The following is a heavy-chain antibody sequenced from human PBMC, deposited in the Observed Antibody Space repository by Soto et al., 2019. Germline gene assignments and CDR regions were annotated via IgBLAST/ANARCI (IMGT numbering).Heavy chain of an antibody. Sequence: QVQLVESGGGVVQPGRSLRLSCAASGLTFSAAGMHWVRQAPGKVLEWVAFIANDGRSESYADSVKGRFTISRDNSQNRLYLQMNGLRAEDTAVYYCAKDKGRTAIDYWGQGTLVSVSS. CDR1: GLTFSAAG. CDR3: AKDKGRTAIDY. CDR2: IANDGRSE. J-gene: IGHJ4*02. V-gene: IGHV3-30*18.